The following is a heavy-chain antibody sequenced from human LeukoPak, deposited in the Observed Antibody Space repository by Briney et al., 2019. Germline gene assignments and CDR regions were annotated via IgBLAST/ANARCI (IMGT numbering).Heavy chain of an antibody. D-gene: IGHD5-24*01. CDR1: GGSISSSSYY. V-gene: IGHV4-39*07. CDR2: IYYSGST. CDR3: ARDGYNSIDY. Sequence: SETLSLTCTVSGGSISSSSYYWGWIRQPPGKGLEWIGSIYYSGSTNYNPSLKSRVTISVDTSKNQFSLKLSSVTAADTAVYYCARDGYNSIDYWGQGTLVTVSS. J-gene: IGHJ4*02.